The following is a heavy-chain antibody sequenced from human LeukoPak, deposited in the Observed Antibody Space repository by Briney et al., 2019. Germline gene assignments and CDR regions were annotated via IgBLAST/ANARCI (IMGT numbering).Heavy chain of an antibody. V-gene: IGHV3-21*01. D-gene: IGHD3-3*01. CDR1: GFTFSSYS. CDR3: ARDLPYDFWSGYYRGRYYYGMDV. CDR2: ISSSSSYI. J-gene: IGHJ6*02. Sequence: GGSLGLSCAATGFTFSSYSMNWVRQAPGKGLEWVSSISSSSSYIYYADSVKGRFTISRDNAKNSLYLQMNSLRAEDTAVYYCARDLPYDFWSGYYRGRYYYGMDVWGQGTTVTVSS.